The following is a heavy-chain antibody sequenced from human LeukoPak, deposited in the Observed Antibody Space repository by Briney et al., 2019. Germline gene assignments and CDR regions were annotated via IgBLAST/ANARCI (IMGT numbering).Heavy chain of an antibody. CDR3: AKCGSSSSYYYYYMGV. CDR1: GFTFSSYG. CDR2: IWYDGSNK. Sequence: PGGSLRLSCAASGFTFSSYGMHWVRQAPGKGLEWVAVIWYDGSNKYYADSVKGRFTISRDNSKNTLYLQMNSLRAEDTAVYYCAKCGSSSSYYYYYMGVWGKGTTVTVSS. J-gene: IGHJ6*03. V-gene: IGHV3-33*06. D-gene: IGHD6-6*01.